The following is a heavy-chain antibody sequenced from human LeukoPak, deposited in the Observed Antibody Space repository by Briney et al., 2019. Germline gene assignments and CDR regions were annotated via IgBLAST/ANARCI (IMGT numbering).Heavy chain of an antibody. J-gene: IGHJ4*02. CDR3: ARVNYYDSSGSEAYEDY. D-gene: IGHD3-22*01. Sequence: SETLSLTCTVPGYSISSGYYWGWIRQPPGKGLEWIGSIYHSGSTYYNPSLKSRVTISVDTSKNQFSLKLSSVTAADTAVYYCARVNYYDSSGSEAYEDYWGQGTLVAVSS. CDR2: IYHSGST. V-gene: IGHV4-38-2*02. CDR1: GYSISSGYY.